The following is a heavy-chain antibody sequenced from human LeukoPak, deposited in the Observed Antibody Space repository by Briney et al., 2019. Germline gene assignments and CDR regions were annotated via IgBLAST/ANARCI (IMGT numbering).Heavy chain of an antibody. CDR1: RGFSSSYY. Sequence: PSETLSLTCSVSRGFSSSYYWSWIRQPPGKGLEWIGYTSYGGSTNYNPSLKSRVTISVDTSKNQFSLRLTSVTAADTAVYYCASSGVTGNYYYYMDVWGKGTTVTVSS. CDR3: ASSGVTGNYYYYMDV. J-gene: IGHJ6*03. V-gene: IGHV4-59*01. CDR2: TSYGGST. D-gene: IGHD2-21*02.